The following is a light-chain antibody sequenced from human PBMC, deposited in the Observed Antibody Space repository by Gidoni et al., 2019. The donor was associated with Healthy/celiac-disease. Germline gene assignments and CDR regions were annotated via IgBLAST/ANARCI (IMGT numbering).Light chain of an antibody. V-gene: IGKV2-28*01. CDR3: MQALHPWT. Sequence: DIVMTQSPLSLPVTPGEPASISCRSSQSLLHSNGYNYLDWYLQKPGQSPQLLIYLGSNRASGVPDRFSGSGSGTDFTLKISRVEAEDVEVYYCMQALHPWTFGQGTKVEIK. CDR1: QSLLHSNGYNY. CDR2: LGS. J-gene: IGKJ1*01.